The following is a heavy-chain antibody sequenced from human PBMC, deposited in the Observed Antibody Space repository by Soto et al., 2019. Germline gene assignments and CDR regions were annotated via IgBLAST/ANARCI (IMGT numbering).Heavy chain of an antibody. D-gene: IGHD1-26*01. J-gene: IGHJ4*02. CDR3: AHRPIVGAAI. CDR1: GGSISNSNW. V-gene: IGHV4-4*02. CDR2: IFHSGST. Sequence: QVQLQESGPGLVKPSGTLSLTCAVFGGSISNSNWWTWVRQPPGKGLDWIGEIFHSGSTNYNSSLVGRVTLAVDKANNQFSLKLSSVAAAYTAVYYCAHRPIVGAAIWGQGTLVTVSS.